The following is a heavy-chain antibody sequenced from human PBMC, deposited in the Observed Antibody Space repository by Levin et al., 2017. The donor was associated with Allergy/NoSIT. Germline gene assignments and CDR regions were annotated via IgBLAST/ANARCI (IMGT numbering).Heavy chain of an antibody. V-gene: IGHV3-30*03. D-gene: IGHD3-10*01. CDR2: ISYDGSNK. Sequence: GESLKISCAASGFTFSSYGMHWVRQAPGKGLEWVAVISYDGSNKYYADSVKGRFTISRDNSKNTLYLQMNSLRAEDTAVYYCARARDRGAFDIWGQGTMVTVSS. J-gene: IGHJ3*02. CDR1: GFTFSSYG. CDR3: ARARDRGAFDI.